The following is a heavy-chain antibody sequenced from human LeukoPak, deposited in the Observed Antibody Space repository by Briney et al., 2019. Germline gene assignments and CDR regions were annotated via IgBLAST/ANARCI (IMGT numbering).Heavy chain of an antibody. CDR1: GFSFSSYW. V-gene: IGHV3-7*01. J-gene: IGHJ4*02. CDR3: TAGALGY. CDR2: INPDGSDK. D-gene: IGHD3-16*01. Sequence: GGSLRLSCAASGFSFSSYWMNWVRQAPGKGLEWVANINPDGSDKYYVDSVKGRFTISRDNAKNSLYLQMNSLRAEDTAVYYCTAGALGYWGRGTLINVSS.